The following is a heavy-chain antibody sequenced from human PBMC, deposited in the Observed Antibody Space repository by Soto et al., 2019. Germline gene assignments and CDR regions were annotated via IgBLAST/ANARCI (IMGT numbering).Heavy chain of an antibody. CDR1: GFTFSSYA. CDR3: AKDEASYNVSDY. D-gene: IGHD5-18*01. Sequence: GGSLRLSCAASGFTFSSYAMSWVRQAPGKGLEWVSAISGSGGSTYYADSVKGRFTISRDNSKNTLYLQMSSLRAEDTAVYYCAKDEASYNVSDYWGQGTLVTVS. J-gene: IGHJ4*02. V-gene: IGHV3-23*01. CDR2: ISGSGGST.